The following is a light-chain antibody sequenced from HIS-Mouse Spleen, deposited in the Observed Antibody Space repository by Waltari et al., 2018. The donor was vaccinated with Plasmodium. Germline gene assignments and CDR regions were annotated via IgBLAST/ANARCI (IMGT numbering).Light chain of an antibody. CDR3: CSYAGSSTLV. CDR1: SSDVGSYNL. J-gene: IGLJ2*01. V-gene: IGLV2-23*01. CDR2: EGS. Sequence: QSALTQPASVSGSPGQSITISCTGTSSDVGSYNLFSWYQPHPGKAPKLMSYEGSKRTSGVSNRFSGAKSGNTASLTISGLQAEDEADYYCCSYAGSSTLVFGGGTKLTVL.